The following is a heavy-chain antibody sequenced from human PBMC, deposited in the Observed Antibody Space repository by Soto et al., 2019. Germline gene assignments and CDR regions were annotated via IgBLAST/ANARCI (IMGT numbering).Heavy chain of an antibody. Sequence: GESLKISCKGSGYSFTSYWIGWVRQVPGKGLEWMGIIYPGDSDTRYSPSFQGQVTISADKSISTAYLQWSSLKASDTAMYYCARQEMATHDAFDIWGQGTMVTVSS. CDR3: ARQEMATHDAFDI. J-gene: IGHJ3*02. D-gene: IGHD5-12*01. CDR2: IYPGDSDT. CDR1: GYSFTSYW. V-gene: IGHV5-51*01.